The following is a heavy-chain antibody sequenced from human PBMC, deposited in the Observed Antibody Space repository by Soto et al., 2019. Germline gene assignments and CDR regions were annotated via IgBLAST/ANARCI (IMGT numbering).Heavy chain of an antibody. D-gene: IGHD3-3*01. Sequence: ASVKVSCKASGYTFTGYYMHWVRQAPGQGLEWMRWINPNSGGTNYAQKFQGRVTMTRDTSISTAYMELSRLRSDDTAVYYCARVEYYDFWSGYYTGINYYGMDVWGQGTMVTVSS. CDR2: INPNSGGT. V-gene: IGHV1-2*02. J-gene: IGHJ6*02. CDR3: ARVEYYDFWSGYYTGINYYGMDV. CDR1: GYTFTGYY.